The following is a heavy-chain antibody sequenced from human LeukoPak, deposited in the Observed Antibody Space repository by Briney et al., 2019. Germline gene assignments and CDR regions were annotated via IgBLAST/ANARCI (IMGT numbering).Heavy chain of an antibody. CDR1: GGTFSNYA. CDR2: IILMFGTA. Sequence: SVKVSCKASGGTFSNYAISWVRQAPGQGLEWMGGIILMFGTANYAQKFQGRVTITTDESTTTAYMEMSSLRSEDTALYYCARDRHGGDSRFYFDPWGRGALVIVSS. V-gene: IGHV1-69*05. D-gene: IGHD4-23*01. J-gene: IGHJ2*01. CDR3: ARDRHGGDSRFYFDP.